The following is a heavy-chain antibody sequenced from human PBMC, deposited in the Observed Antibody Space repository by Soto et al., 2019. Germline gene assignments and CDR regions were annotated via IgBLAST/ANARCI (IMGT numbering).Heavy chain of an antibody. J-gene: IGHJ6*02. V-gene: IGHV1-24*01. CDR1: GYTLTELS. CDR2: FDPEDGET. CDR3: AAPARVAARPGKYYYGMDV. Sequence: ASVKVSCQVSGYTLTELSMHWVRQAPGKGLAWMGGFDPEDGETIYAQKFQGRVTMTEDTSTDTAYMELSSLRSEDTAVYYCAAPARVAARPGKYYYGMDVWGQGTTVTVSS. D-gene: IGHD6-6*01.